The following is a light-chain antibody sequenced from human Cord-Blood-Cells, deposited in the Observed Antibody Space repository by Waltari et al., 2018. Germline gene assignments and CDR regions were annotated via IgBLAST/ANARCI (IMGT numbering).Light chain of an antibody. J-gene: IGLJ2*01. Sequence: QSALTQPASVSGSPGQSITVSCTGTSSYAGGYNYVSWYQQHPGKAPKLMIYDVSNRPSGVSNRFSGSKSGNTASLTISGLQAEDEADYYCSSYTSSSNVVFGGGTKLTVL. CDR1: SSYAGGYNY. CDR3: SSYTSSSNVV. V-gene: IGLV2-14*01. CDR2: DVS.